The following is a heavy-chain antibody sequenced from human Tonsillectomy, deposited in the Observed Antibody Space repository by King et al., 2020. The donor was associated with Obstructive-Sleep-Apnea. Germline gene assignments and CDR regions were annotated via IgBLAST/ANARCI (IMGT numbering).Heavy chain of an antibody. V-gene: IGHV4-39*07. CDR3: ARERTGGYCSGGSCTGWFDP. Sequence: QLQESGPGLVKPSETLSLTCTVSGGSISSSSYYWGWIRQPPGKGLEWIGSIYYSGSTYNNPSLKSRVTISVDTSKNQFSLKLSSVTAADTAVYYCARERTGGYCSGGSCTGWFDPWGQGTLVTVSS. D-gene: IGHD2-15*01. J-gene: IGHJ5*02. CDR2: IYYSGST. CDR1: GGSISSSSYY.